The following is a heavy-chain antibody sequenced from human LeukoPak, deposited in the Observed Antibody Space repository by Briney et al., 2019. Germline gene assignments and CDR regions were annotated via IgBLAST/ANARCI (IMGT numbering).Heavy chain of an antibody. J-gene: IGHJ4*02. CDR3: AREVAGAAGVHLDF. CDR2: IYTSGAT. Sequence: PGGSLRLSCAVSGFTVSSNYMSWVRQAPGKGLEWVSVIYTSGATYYADSVKGRFTISRDISKNTLDLQMNNLGAEDTALYYCAREVAGAAGVHLDFWGQGTLVTVSS. CDR1: GFTVSSNY. D-gene: IGHD6-13*01. V-gene: IGHV3-66*01.